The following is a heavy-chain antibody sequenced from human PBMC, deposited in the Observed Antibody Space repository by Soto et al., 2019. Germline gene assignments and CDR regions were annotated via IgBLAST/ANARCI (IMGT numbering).Heavy chain of an antibody. CDR1: GGSISSYY. CDR2: IYYSGST. D-gene: IGHD3-10*01. J-gene: IGHJ6*02. V-gene: IGHV4-59*01. CDR3: ARAWTGKSGGMDV. Sequence: SETLSLTCTVSGGSISSYYWSWIRQPPGKGLEWIGYIYYSGSTNYNPSLKSRVTISVDTSKNQFSLKLSSVTAADTAVYYCARAWTGKSGGMDVWGQGTTVTVSS.